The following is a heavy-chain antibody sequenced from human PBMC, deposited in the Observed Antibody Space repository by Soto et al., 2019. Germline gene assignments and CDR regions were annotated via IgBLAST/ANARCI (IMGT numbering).Heavy chain of an antibody. Sequence: PGGSLRLSCPASGFTFSDYYMSWMRQAPGKGLEWVSYISSSGSTIYYADSVKGRFTISRDSAKNSLYLQMNSLRAEDTAVYYCAREFTVTAFDYWGQGTLVTVSS. J-gene: IGHJ4*02. CDR3: AREFTVTAFDY. V-gene: IGHV3-11*01. CDR2: ISSSGSTI. CDR1: GFTFSDYY. D-gene: IGHD4-17*01.